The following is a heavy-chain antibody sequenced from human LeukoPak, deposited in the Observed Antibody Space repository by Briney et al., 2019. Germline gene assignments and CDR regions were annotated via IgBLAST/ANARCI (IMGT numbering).Heavy chain of an antibody. CDR1: GFTFSSYW. CDR3: ARYYYDSGSYSFPAY. V-gene: IGHV3-7*01. Sequence: PGGSLRLSCAASGFTFSSYWMSWVRQAPGKGLEWVANIKQDGSEKYYVDSVKGRFTISRDNAKNPLYLQMNSLRAEDTAVYYCARYYYDSGSYSFPAYWGQGTLVTVSS. CDR2: IKQDGSEK. J-gene: IGHJ4*02. D-gene: IGHD3-10*01.